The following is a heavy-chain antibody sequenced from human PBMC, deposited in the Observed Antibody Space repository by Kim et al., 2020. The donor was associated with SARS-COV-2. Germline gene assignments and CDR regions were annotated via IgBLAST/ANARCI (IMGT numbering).Heavy chain of an antibody. V-gene: IGHV3-49*02. D-gene: IGHD3-9*01. CDR3: TRDSPCLRYFDWLLLDY. Sequence: VKGRFTISRDDSKSIAYLQMNSLKTEDTAVYYCTRDSPCLRYFDWLLLDYWGQGTLVTVSS. J-gene: IGHJ4*02.